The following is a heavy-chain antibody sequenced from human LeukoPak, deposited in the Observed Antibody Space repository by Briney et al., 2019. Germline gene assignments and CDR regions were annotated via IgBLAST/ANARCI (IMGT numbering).Heavy chain of an antibody. V-gene: IGHV3-7*03. CDR2: IKEDGTET. D-gene: IGHD5-24*01. CDR1: GFMFSSNW. Sequence: PGGPLRLSCAASGFMFSSNWMSWVRLAPGKGLEWVANIKEDGTETYYVDSVKVRFTISRDNAKNSLYLQMNSLRVEDMAVYYCAKEGRSLQTYWGQGTLVTVSS. J-gene: IGHJ4*02. CDR3: AKEGRSLQTY.